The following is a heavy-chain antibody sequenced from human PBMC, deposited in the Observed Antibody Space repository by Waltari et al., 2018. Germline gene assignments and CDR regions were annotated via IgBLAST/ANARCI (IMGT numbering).Heavy chain of an antibody. Sequence: EVQLVESGGGLVQPGGSLRLSCAASGFTFSSYAMGWVRTAPGKGLEWVSAISGSGGSTYYADSVKGRFTISRDNSKNTLYLQMNSLRAEDTAVYYCAKDPFHRIAVAGYDAFDIWGQGTMVTVSS. CDR1: GFTFSSYA. J-gene: IGHJ3*02. CDR3: AKDPFHRIAVAGYDAFDI. D-gene: IGHD6-19*01. V-gene: IGHV3-23*04. CDR2: ISGSGGST.